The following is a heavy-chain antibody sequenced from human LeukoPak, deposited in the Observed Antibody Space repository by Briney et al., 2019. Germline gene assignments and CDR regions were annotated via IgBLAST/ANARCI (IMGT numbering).Heavy chain of an antibody. Sequence: PGGSLRLFCAASGFTFSSYAMSWVRQAPGKGLEWVSAISGSGGSTYYADSVKGRFTISRDNSKNTLYLQMNSLRAEDTAVYYCAKDVKGYYYDSSPVGYWGQGTLVTVSP. D-gene: IGHD3-22*01. CDR1: GFTFSSYA. CDR3: AKDVKGYYYDSSPVGY. J-gene: IGHJ4*02. V-gene: IGHV3-23*01. CDR2: ISGSGGST.